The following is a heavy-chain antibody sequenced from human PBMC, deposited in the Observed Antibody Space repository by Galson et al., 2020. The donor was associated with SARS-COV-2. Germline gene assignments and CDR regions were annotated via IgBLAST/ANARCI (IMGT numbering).Heavy chain of an antibody. D-gene: IGHD3-10*01. V-gene: IGHV3-30*03. CDR1: GFTFSSYG. Sequence: GGSLRLSCAASGFTFSSYGMHWVRQAPGKGLEWVAVISYDGSNKYYADSVKGRFTISRDNSKNTLYLQMNSLRAEDTAVYYCAANHYYGWGVGGFDDYGMDVWGQGTTVTVSS. CDR2: ISYDGSNK. J-gene: IGHJ6*02. CDR3: AANHYYGWGVGGFDDYGMDV.